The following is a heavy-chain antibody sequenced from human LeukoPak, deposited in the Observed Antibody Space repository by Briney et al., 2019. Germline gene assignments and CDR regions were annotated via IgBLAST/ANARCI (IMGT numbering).Heavy chain of an antibody. CDR2: ISSSSSYI. D-gene: IGHD3-9*01. J-gene: IGHJ4*02. Sequence: PRGSLRLSCAASGFTFSSYSMNWVRQAPGKGLEWVSSISSSSSYIYYADSVKGRFTISRDNAKNSLYLQMNSLRAEDTAVYYCATPPRGILTGYYDYWGQGTLVTVSS. CDR3: ATPPRGILTGYYDY. CDR1: GFTFSSYS. V-gene: IGHV3-21*01.